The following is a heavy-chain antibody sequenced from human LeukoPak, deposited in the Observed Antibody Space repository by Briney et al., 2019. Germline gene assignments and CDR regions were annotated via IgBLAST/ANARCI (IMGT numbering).Heavy chain of an antibody. CDR1: GFVFSSYW. CDR2: INEGGSGK. J-gene: IGHJ4*02. D-gene: IGHD4-17*01. Sequence: GGSLRLSCAASGFVFSSYWMTWVRLAPGKGLEWVASINEGGSGKYYVDSVKGRFTISRDNAQKSLYLEMHSLRAEDTAVYYCARAVTSTEGYWGQGTLVTVSS. CDR3: ARAVTSTEGY. V-gene: IGHV3-7*03.